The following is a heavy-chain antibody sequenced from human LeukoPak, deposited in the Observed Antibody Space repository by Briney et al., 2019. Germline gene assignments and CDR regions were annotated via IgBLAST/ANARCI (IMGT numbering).Heavy chain of an antibody. J-gene: IGHJ4*02. Sequence: GGSLRLSCAASGFTFSSYAMSWVRQAPGKGLEWVSAISGSGGSTYYADSVKGRFTISRDNSKNTLYLQMNSLRVEDTAVYYCAKDHHYYGSGSYLDYWGQGTLVTVSS. CDR2: ISGSGGST. CDR3: AKDHHYYGSGSYLDY. CDR1: GFTFSSYA. V-gene: IGHV3-23*01. D-gene: IGHD3-10*01.